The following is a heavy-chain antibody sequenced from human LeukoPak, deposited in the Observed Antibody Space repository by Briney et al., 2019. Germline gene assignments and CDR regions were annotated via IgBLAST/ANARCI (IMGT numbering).Heavy chain of an antibody. D-gene: IGHD1-26*01. J-gene: IGHJ3*02. CDR3: ARDRSYYPLWGKPIDAFDI. CDR2: INTNTGNP. Sequence: ASVKVSCTASGYTFTSYAMNWVRQAPGQGLEWMGWINTNTGNPTYAQGFTRRFVFSLDTSVSTAYLQISSLKAEDTAVYYCARDRSYYPLWGKPIDAFDIWGQGTMVTVSS. CDR1: GYTFTSYA. V-gene: IGHV7-4-1*02.